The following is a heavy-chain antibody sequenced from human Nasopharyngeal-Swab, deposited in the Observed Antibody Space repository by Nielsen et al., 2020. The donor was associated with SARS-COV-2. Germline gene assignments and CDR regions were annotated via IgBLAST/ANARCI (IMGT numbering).Heavy chain of an antibody. J-gene: IGHJ4*02. Sequence: WVRQAPGQGLEWMGWINTNTGNPTYAQGFTGRFVFSLDTSVSTAYLQISSLKAEDTAVYYCARDQDSGSYWGQETLVTVSS. CDR3: ARDQDSGSY. D-gene: IGHD1-26*01. CDR2: INTNTGNP. V-gene: IGHV7-4-1*02.